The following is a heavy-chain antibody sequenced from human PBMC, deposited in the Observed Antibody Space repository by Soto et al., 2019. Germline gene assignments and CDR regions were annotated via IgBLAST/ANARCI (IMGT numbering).Heavy chain of an antibody. CDR1: AFTLSRHG. D-gene: IGHD3-10*01. J-gene: IGHJ6*03. CDR3: ARERTFGENNHNYMDV. CDR2: IWSDGSNQ. V-gene: IGHV3-33*01. Sequence: GGSLRLSCAASAFTLSRHGMHWVRQAPGKGLQWVGVIWSDGSNQRYAESVKGRFTISRDNSKNTLYLQMNSLRAEDTAVYYCARERTFGENNHNYMDVWGTGIAVTVS.